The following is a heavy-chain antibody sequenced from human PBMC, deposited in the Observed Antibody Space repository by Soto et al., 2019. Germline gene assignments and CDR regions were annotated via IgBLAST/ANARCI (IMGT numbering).Heavy chain of an antibody. Sequence: PSETLSLTCTVSGGSISSYYWSWIRQPPGKGLEWIGYISYSGSTNYNPSLKSRVTISVDTSKNHFSLKLTSVTAADTAVYFCARRGSRLSVAVAAFDYWSQGTLVTVSS. CDR3: ARRGSRLSVAVAAFDY. CDR2: ISYSGST. CDR1: GGSISSYY. D-gene: IGHD6-19*01. V-gene: IGHV4-59*08. J-gene: IGHJ4*02.